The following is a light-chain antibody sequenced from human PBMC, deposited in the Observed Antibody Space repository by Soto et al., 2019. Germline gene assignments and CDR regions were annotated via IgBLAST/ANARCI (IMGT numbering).Light chain of an antibody. CDR3: QQYYSYPPT. CDR1: QGISSY. CDR2: AAS. V-gene: IGKV1-8*01. J-gene: IGKJ2*01. Sequence: AIRMTQSPSSFSASTGDRVTITCRASQGISSYLAWYQQKPGKAPQLLIYAASTLQRGVPSRFSGSGSGTDFTLTISCLQSEDFATYYCQQYYSYPPTFGQGTKLEIK.